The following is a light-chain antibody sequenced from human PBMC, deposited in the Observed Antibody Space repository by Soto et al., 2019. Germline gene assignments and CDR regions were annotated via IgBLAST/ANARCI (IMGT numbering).Light chain of an antibody. CDR3: CSYASSATVV. CDR2: NVN. CDR1: SSDVGNYDY. V-gene: IGLV2-11*01. Sequence: QSALIQPPSVSGSPGQAVTISCTGTSSDVGNYDYVSWYQQHPGTVPKPMIYNVNTQPSGVPDRFSGSKSGNTASMTISGLQTEDEADYFSCSYASSATVVFGGGTKVTVL. J-gene: IGLJ2*01.